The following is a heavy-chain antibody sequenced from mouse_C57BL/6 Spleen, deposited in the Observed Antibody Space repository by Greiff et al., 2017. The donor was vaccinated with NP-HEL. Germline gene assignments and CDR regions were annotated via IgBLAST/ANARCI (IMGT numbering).Heavy chain of an antibody. CDR1: GYTFTDHS. V-gene: IGHV1-78*01. CDR2: IYPRDGST. Sequence: HVPLPQSDAELVQPGASVKISCKVSGYTFTDHSIHWMNQRPEQRLSWIGYIYPRDGSTKYNEKFKGKAPLTADKSSSTAYMQLNSLPSEDSAVYFRAKPATVVARYAKDDGGEGNADTVAS. CDR3: AKPATVVARYAKDD. J-gene: IGHJ4*01. D-gene: IGHD1-1*01.